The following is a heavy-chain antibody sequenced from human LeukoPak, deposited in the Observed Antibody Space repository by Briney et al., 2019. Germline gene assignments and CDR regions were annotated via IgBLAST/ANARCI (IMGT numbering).Heavy chain of an antibody. CDR3: ARITPYSLGWTVTWIDF. V-gene: IGHV4-31*03. CDR1: GGSISSGGYY. Sequence: PSETLSLTCTVSGGSISSGGYYWSWIRQHPGKGLEWIGYIDYSGSTYYNPSLKSRVTISVDTSKNQFSLKLSSVTAADTAVYYCARITPYSLGWTVTWIDFWGQGTLVTVSS. D-gene: IGHD6-19*01. CDR2: IDYSGST. J-gene: IGHJ4*02.